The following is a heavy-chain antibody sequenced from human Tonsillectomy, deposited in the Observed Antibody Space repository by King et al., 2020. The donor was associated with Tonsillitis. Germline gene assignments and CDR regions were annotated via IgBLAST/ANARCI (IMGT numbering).Heavy chain of an antibody. D-gene: IGHD2-21*01. V-gene: IGHV1-18*01. CDR1: GYTFTSYG. CDR2: VSTHSGHT. CDR3: ARDWECGGDCYYCDY. Sequence: VQLVQSGAEVRKPGASVKVSCKASGYTFTSYGISWVRQAPGQGLEWMGWVSTHSGHTNYAQNLQGRVTMTTDTSTRTAYMELRSLRPDDKAVYYCARDWECGGDCYYCDYWGQEPLVTVSS. J-gene: IGHJ4*02.